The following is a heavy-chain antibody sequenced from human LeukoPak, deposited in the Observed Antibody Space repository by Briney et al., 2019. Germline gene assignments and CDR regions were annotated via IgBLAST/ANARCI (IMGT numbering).Heavy chain of an antibody. CDR2: MNPHSDNT. CDR3: TRRANGRRYNWFDT. Sequence: ASVKVSCKASGYTFTSYDINWVRQATGQELEWMGWMNPHSDNTAYAQKFQGKVTITKNTSISTAYMELSSLRSDDTAVYYCTRRANGRRYNWFDTWGQGTLVTVSS. V-gene: IGHV1-8*01. CDR1: GYTFTSYD. J-gene: IGHJ5*02. D-gene: IGHD2-8*01.